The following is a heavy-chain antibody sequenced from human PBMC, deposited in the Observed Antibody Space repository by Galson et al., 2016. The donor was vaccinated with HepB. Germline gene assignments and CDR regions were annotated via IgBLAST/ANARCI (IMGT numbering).Heavy chain of an antibody. V-gene: IGHV3-30*18. D-gene: IGHD2/OR15-2a*01. Sequence: SLRLSCAASEFSFSYYGMHWVRQAAGKGLEWVAVISYDGSNKYYADSVKGRFTISRDNSKNTLYLQMNSLRVEDTAVYYCVKDTGAVMMADSTDAFDIWGQGTMVTVSS. CDR1: EFSFSYYG. CDR3: VKDTGAVMMADSTDAFDI. CDR2: ISYDGSNK. J-gene: IGHJ3*02.